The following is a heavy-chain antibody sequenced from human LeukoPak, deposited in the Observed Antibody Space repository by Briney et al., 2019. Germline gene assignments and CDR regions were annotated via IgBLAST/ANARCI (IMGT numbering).Heavy chain of an antibody. CDR2: IYYSGST. Sequence: PSETLSLTCTVSGGSISSYYWSWIRQPPGKGLEWIGYIYYSGSTNYNPSLKGRVTISVDTSKSQFSLKLSSVTAADTAVYYCARGGRYFDYIDYWGQGTLVTVSS. V-gene: IGHV4-59*08. CDR3: ARGGRYFDYIDY. D-gene: IGHD3-9*01. J-gene: IGHJ4*02. CDR1: GGSISSYY.